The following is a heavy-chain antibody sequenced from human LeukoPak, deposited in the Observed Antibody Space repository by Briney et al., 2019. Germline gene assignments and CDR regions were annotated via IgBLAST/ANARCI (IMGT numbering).Heavy chain of an antibody. Sequence: ASVKVSCKASGYTFTSYGISWMRQAPGQGLEWMGWISAYNGNTNYAQKLQGRVTMTTDTSTSTAYMELRSLRSDDTAVYYCARDSSSWPRPDYWGQGTLVTVSS. CDR2: ISAYNGNT. D-gene: IGHD6-13*01. CDR3: ARDSSSWPRPDY. J-gene: IGHJ4*02. CDR1: GYTFTSYG. V-gene: IGHV1-18*01.